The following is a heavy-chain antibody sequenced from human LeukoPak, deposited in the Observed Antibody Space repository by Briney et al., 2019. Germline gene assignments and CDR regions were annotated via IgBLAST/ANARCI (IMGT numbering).Heavy chain of an antibody. D-gene: IGHD6-13*01. CDR2: INHGGST. CDR1: GGSFSGYY. V-gene: IGHV4-34*01. J-gene: IGHJ4*02. CDR3: ARGRYVTTRGGAAAGFLDY. Sequence: SETLSLTCAVYGGSFSGYYWTWIRQPPGKGLEWIGEINHGGSTNYNPSLKSRVTISVDTSQKQFSLRLSSVTAADTAVYYCARGRYVTTRGGAAAGFLDYWGQGTLVTVST.